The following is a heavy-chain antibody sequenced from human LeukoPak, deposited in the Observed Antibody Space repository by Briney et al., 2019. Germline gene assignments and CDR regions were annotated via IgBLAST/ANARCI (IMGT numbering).Heavy chain of an antibody. D-gene: IGHD3-3*01. V-gene: IGHV3-11*01. J-gene: IGHJ4*02. CDR1: GFTFSDYY. CDR3: ARGVFTIFGVVLPPGY. CDR2: IRSSGSTI. Sequence: GGSLRLSCVASGFTFSDYYMSWIRQAPGKGLGWVSYIRSSGSTIYYTDSVKGRFTLSRGKSKNSQYLQKRRLRAEDTALYYRARGVFTIFGVVLPPGYWGQGTLVTVSS.